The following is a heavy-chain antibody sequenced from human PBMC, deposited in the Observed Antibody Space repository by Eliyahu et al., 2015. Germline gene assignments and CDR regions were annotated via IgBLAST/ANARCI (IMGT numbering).Heavy chain of an antibody. Sequence: QVTLRESGPALVKPTQTLILTCTFSGFSXSTSGXCVSWIRQPPGKALEWLALIDWDDDKYYSTSLKTRLTISKDTSKNQVILTMTNMDPVDTATYYCARIREPAVAGIIYYYYGLDVWGQGTTVTVSS. D-gene: IGHD6-19*01. V-gene: IGHV2-70*01. J-gene: IGHJ6*02. CDR3: ARIREPAVAGIIYYYYGLDV. CDR1: GFSXSTSGXC. CDR2: IDWDDDK.